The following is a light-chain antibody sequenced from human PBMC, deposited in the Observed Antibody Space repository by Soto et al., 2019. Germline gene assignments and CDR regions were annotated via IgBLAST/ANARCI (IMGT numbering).Light chain of an antibody. V-gene: IGKV3D-20*02. Sequence: MALKQTQGTLAFCPCQSVTVLAKPFQSVSSSYLAWYQQKPGQAPRLLIYDASSRATGIPDRFSGSGSGTDFTLTISSLEPEDSAVYYCQQRNVWPPVTFGQGTRLEI. CDR2: DAS. CDR3: QQRNVWPPVT. CDR1: QSVSSSY. J-gene: IGKJ5*01.